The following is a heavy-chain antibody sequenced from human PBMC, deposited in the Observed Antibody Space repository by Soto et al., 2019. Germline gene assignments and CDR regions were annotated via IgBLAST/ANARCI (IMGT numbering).Heavy chain of an antibody. CDR1: GFTFGDYA. Sequence: GGSLRLSCTASGFTFGDYAMSWVRQAPGKVLEWVGFLSSNAYGGTTAYAASVKGRFTISRDDAKSLASLQMNRLKTEDTAVYYCTRESRITGPTGVSFWVSYYYHYGMDVWGQGNTVPVS. V-gene: IGHV3-49*04. CDR3: TRESRITGPTGVSFWVSYYYHYGMDV. J-gene: IGHJ6*02. CDR2: LSSNAYGGTT. D-gene: IGHD1-7*01.